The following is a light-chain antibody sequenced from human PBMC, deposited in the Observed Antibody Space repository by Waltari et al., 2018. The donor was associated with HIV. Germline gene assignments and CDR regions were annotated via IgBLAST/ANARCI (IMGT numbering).Light chain of an antibody. Sequence: DIQMTQSPSSLSASVGDRVTITCRASQSISTHLNWYQQSPGKPPKLLIYDVSRFQSGVPSRFVCSGSVTDFTLTINSLQLEDFVTYFCQQSHTVPWTFGQGTKVQIK. CDR2: DVS. V-gene: IGKV1-39*01. CDR3: QQSHTVPWT. CDR1: QSISTH. J-gene: IGKJ1*01.